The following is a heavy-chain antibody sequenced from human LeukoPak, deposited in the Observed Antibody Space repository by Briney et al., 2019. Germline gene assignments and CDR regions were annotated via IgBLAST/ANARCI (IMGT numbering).Heavy chain of an antibody. CDR3: ARRGGKNYGDYVVYYYYMDV. CDR1: GYTFKNYG. Sequence: ASVKVSCKASGYTFKNYGISWVRQAPGQGLEWMGWISAYNGYTKYAQKVQGRVTMTTDTSTSTAYMELRSLRSDDTAVYYCARRGGKNYGDYVVYYYYMDVWGKGTTVTVSS. CDR2: ISAYNGYT. V-gene: IGHV1-18*01. D-gene: IGHD4-17*01. J-gene: IGHJ6*03.